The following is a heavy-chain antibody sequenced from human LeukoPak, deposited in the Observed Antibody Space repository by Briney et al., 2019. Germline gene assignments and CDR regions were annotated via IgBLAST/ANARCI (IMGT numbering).Heavy chain of an antibody. CDR2: INPNSGGT. D-gene: IGHD6-13*01. J-gene: IGHJ4*02. V-gene: IGHV1-2*02. CDR3: AREGYSSSWYHPLDY. Sequence: GASVKVSCKASGYTFTGYYMHWVRQAPGQGLEWMGWINPNSGGTNYAQKFQGRVTMTRDTSISTAYMELSRLRSDDTAVYYCAREGYSSSWYHPLDYWGQGTLVTVSS. CDR1: GYTFTGYY.